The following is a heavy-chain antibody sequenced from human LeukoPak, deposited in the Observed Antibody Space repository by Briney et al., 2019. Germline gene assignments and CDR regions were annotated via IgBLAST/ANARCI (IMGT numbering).Heavy chain of an antibody. Sequence: GGSLRLSCAASGFTFGSYAMSWVRQAPGKGLEWVSGISGSDGTIYYADSVKGRFTISRDNSKNTLYLQMNSLRAEDTAVYYCAKDSASSSLYYWGQGTLVTVSS. J-gene: IGHJ4*02. CDR1: GFTFGSYA. D-gene: IGHD6-6*01. CDR2: ISGSDGTI. V-gene: IGHV3-23*01. CDR3: AKDSASSSLYY.